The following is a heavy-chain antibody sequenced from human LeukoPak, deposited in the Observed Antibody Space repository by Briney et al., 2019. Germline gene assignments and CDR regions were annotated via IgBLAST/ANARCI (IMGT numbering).Heavy chain of an antibody. CDR2: IYTSGST. J-gene: IGHJ4*02. CDR3: ARIWEWELGTIDY. D-gene: IGHD1-26*01. V-gene: IGHV4-4*07. Sequence: SETLSLTCTVSGGSIRSYYWSWIRQPAGKGLEWIGRIYTSGSTNYNPSLKSRVTISVDTSKNQFSLKLSSVTAADTAVYYCARIWEWELGTIDYWGQGTLVTVSS. CDR1: GGSIRSYY.